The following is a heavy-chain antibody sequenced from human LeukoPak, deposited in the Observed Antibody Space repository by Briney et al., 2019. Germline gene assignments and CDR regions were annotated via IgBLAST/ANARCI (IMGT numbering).Heavy chain of an antibody. D-gene: IGHD3-3*01. CDR2: ISGGGGST. CDR3: AKAREVTRFGVVIRGGFDY. V-gene: IGHV3-23*01. Sequence: PGGSLRLSCAASGFTFNNYAMSLVRQAPGKGLEWVLAISGGGGSTYYADSVKGRFTISRDNSKNTLYLQMNSLRADDTAVYYCAKAREVTRFGVVIRGGFDYWGQGTLVTVSS. CDR1: GFTFNNYA. J-gene: IGHJ4*02.